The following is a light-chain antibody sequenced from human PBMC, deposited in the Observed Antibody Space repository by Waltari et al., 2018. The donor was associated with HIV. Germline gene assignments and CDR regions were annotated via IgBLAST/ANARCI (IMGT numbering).Light chain of an antibody. J-gene: IGLJ1*01. CDR3: SSYTSSSTYV. Sequence: QSALTQPASVSGSPGPSTTISCTGTSSDVGGYIYVSWYQQHPGKAPKLMIYDVSNRPSGVSNRFSGSKSGNTASLTISGLQAEDEADYYCSSYTSSSTYVFGTGTKVTVL. CDR1: SSDVGGYIY. CDR2: DVS. V-gene: IGLV2-14*03.